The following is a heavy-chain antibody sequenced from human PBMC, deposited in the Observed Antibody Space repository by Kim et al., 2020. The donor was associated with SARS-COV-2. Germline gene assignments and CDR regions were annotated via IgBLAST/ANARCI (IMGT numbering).Heavy chain of an antibody. CDR2: IKQDGSET. CDR3: ARGWMYPDL. Sequence: GGSLRLSCAGSGFTFSNYWMAWVRQAPGKGLEWVAHIKQDGSETYYVDSVKGRFTISRDNAKNSLYLQMNNLRAEDTALYNCARGWMYPDLWGRGTLVTVSS. J-gene: IGHJ2*01. D-gene: IGHD6-19*01. CDR1: GFTFSNYW. V-gene: IGHV3-7*03.